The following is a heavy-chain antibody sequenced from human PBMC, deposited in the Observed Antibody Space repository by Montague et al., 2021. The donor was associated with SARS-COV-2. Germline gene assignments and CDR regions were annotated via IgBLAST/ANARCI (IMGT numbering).Heavy chain of an antibody. J-gene: IGHJ6*02. D-gene: IGHD2-2*02. CDR1: GGSFSNYY. CDR2: IYYSGST. V-gene: IGHV4-39*07. CDR3: ARDPSRQPLLYPIGDYYYGMDV. Sequence: SETLSLTCAISGGSFSNYYWGWIRQAPGKGLEWIGSIYYSGSTYYNPSLKSRVTISVDTSKNQFSLKLSSVTAADTAVYYCARDPSRQPLLYPIGDYYYGMDVWGQGTLVTVSS.